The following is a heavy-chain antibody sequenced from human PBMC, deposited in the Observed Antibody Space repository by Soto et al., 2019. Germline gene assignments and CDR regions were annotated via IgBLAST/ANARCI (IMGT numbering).Heavy chain of an antibody. D-gene: IGHD6-19*01. CDR2: ISSSSSYI. Sequence: GSLRLSCAASGFTFSSYSMNWVRQAPGKGLEWVSSISSSSSYIYYADSVKGRFTISRDNAKNSLYLQMNSLRAEDTAVYYCARDGSGWSSFDYWGQGTLVTVSS. J-gene: IGHJ4*02. V-gene: IGHV3-21*01. CDR1: GFTFSSYS. CDR3: ARDGSGWSSFDY.